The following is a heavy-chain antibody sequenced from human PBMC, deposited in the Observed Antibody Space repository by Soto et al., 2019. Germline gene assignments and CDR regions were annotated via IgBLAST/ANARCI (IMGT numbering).Heavy chain of an antibody. CDR3: ARGRGLAWTYYAFDF. Sequence: LRLSCAAFGFTFSSYEMNWVRQAPGKGLEWVSYLDSRASTIHYADSVKGRFTISRDNVRNSLYLQMNSLRVEDTAVYYCARGRGLAWTYYAFDFWGQGSLVTVSS. CDR2: LDSRASTI. CDR1: GFTFSSYE. V-gene: IGHV3-48*03. D-gene: IGHD3-22*01. J-gene: IGHJ4*02.